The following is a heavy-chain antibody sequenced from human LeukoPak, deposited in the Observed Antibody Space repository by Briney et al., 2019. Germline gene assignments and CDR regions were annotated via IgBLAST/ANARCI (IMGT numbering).Heavy chain of an antibody. CDR3: ARDLGSCYGFGCWFDP. Sequence: SETLSLTCTVSGGSISGYYWSWIRQAPGKGLEWIGYVHYNGSPNYNASLKSRVTISVDASKNQFSLKVSFVSAADTAVYYCARDLGSCYGFGCWFDPWGQGTLVTVSS. J-gene: IGHJ5*02. CDR2: VHYNGSP. CDR1: GGSISGYY. D-gene: IGHD2-2*01. V-gene: IGHV4-59*01.